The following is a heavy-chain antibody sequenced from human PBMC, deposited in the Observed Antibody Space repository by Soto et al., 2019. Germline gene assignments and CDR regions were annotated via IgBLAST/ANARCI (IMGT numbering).Heavy chain of an antibody. D-gene: IGHD3-9*01. CDR3: AYDILTGY. CDR1: GGTFSSYT. J-gene: IGHJ4*02. Sequence: QVQLVQSGAEVKKPGSSVKVSCKASGGTFSSYTISWVRQAPGQGLEWMGRIVPVLGLASYAQNFQGRVTITADKSTSTAYMELSSLRSEDTAVYYCAYDILTGYWGQGTLVTVSS. V-gene: IGHV1-69*02. CDR2: IVPVLGLA.